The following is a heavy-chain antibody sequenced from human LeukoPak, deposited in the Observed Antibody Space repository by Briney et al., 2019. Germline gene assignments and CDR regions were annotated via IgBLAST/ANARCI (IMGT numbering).Heavy chain of an antibody. CDR2: IYYSGST. Sequence: SETLSLTCTVSGGSISSGGYYWSWIRQHPGKGLEWIGYIYYSGSTYYNPSLKSRVTISVDTSKNQFSLKLSSVTAADTAVYYCARYIYYYDSSGYLQSLDYWGQGTLVTVSS. CDR1: GGSISSGGYY. D-gene: IGHD3-22*01. CDR3: ARYIYYYDSSGYLQSLDY. V-gene: IGHV4-31*03. J-gene: IGHJ4*02.